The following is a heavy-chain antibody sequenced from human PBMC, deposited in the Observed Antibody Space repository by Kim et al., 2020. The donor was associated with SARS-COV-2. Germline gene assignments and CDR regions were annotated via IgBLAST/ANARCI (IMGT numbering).Heavy chain of an antibody. D-gene: IGHD6-13*01. CDR2: INHSGSN. CDR1: GGSFSGYY. J-gene: IGHJ4*02. Sequence: SETLSLTCAVYGGSFSGYYWSWIRQPPGKGLEWIGEINHSGSNNYNPSLKSRVTISVDTSKNQFSLKLSSVTAAGTAVYYCARNRGLRAAAGKVGYYFDYWGQGTLFTVSP. CDR3: ARNRGLRAAAGKVGYYFDY. V-gene: IGHV4-34*01.